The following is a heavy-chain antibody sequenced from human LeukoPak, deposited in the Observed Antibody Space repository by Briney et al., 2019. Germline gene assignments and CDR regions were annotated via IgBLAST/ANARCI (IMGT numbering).Heavy chain of an antibody. CDR1: GDSFSSHY. Sequence: SETLSLTCAVSGDSFSSHYWTWIRQSPGTGLECIVYISHIGRTNYNPSLKSRVTISVDTSKNQFSLKLSSVTAADTAVYYCAQSRGYSYGRPYYYYGMDVWGQGTTVTVSS. D-gene: IGHD5-18*01. V-gene: IGHV4-59*11. J-gene: IGHJ6*02. CDR3: AQSRGYSYGRPYYYYGMDV. CDR2: ISHIGRT.